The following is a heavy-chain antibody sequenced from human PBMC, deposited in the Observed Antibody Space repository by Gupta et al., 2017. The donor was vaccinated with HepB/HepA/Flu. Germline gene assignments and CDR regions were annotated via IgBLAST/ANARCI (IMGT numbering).Heavy chain of an antibody. J-gene: IGHJ3*02. CDR2: IYWNDDK. Sequence: QITLKESGPTLVKPTQTLTLTCTFSGFSLSTSGVGVGWIRQPPGKALEWLALIYWNDDKRYSPSLKSRLTITKDTSKNQVVLTMTNMDLVDTATYYCAHITTGHLREGDAFGIWGQGTMVTVSS. CDR1: GFSLSTSGVG. D-gene: IGHD1-1*01. V-gene: IGHV2-5*01. CDR3: AHITTGHLREGDAFGI.